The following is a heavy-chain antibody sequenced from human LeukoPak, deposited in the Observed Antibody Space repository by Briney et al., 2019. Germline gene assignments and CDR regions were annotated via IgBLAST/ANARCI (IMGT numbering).Heavy chain of an antibody. CDR2: ISGSGGST. CDR3: AKDVVSQLPRYFDY. CDR1: GFTFSSYA. Sequence: GGSLRLSCAASGFTFSSYAMNWVRQAPGKGLEWVSAISGSGGSTYYADSVKGRFTISRDSSKNTLYLQMNSLRAEDTAVYYCAKDVVSQLPRYFDYWGQGTLVTVSS. V-gene: IGHV3-23*01. J-gene: IGHJ4*02. D-gene: IGHD5-18*01.